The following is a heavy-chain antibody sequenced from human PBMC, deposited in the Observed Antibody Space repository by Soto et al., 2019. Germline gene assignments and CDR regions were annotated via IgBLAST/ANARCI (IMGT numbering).Heavy chain of an antibody. Sequence: ASLKVSCKASGYTFTGYYMHWVRQAPGQGLEWMGWINPNSGGTNYAQKFQGRVTMTRDTSISTAYMELSRLRSDDTAVYYCARLRYFDWLLYPFDYWGQGTLVTVSS. D-gene: IGHD3-9*01. CDR1: GYTFTGYY. CDR2: INPNSGGT. J-gene: IGHJ4*02. V-gene: IGHV1-2*02. CDR3: ARLRYFDWLLYPFDY.